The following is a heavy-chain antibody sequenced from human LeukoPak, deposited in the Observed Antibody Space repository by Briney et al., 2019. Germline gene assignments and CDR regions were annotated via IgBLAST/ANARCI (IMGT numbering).Heavy chain of an antibody. J-gene: IGHJ6*03. V-gene: IGHV4-59*01. CDR2: VYYSGST. Sequence: ASETLSLACTVSGGSISSYYWSWIRQPPGKGLEWIGYVYYSGSTNYNPSLKSRVSISVDTSKNQFSLKLSSVTAADTAVYYCARGRSSMVRGYYYYYMDVWGKGTTVTISS. CDR3: ARGRSSMVRGYYYYYMDV. CDR1: GGSISSYY. D-gene: IGHD3-10*01.